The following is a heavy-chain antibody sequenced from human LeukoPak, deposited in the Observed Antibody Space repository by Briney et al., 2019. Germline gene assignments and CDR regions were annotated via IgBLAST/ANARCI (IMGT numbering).Heavy chain of an antibody. Sequence: ASLKVSCKASGYTFSSYGISWVRQAPVQGLEWMTWISAYNGNTDYAQKVQGRVTMTADTSTSTATMELRSLRTDDTAVYYCARDLQARATISSHCFDPWGQGTLVTVSS. V-gene: IGHV1-18*01. D-gene: IGHD2-2*01. CDR2: ISAYNGNT. CDR1: GYTFSSYG. J-gene: IGHJ5*02. CDR3: ARDLQARATISSHCFDP.